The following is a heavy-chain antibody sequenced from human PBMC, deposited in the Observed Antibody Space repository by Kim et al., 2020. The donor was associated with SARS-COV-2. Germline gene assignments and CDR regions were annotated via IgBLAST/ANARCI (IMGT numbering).Heavy chain of an antibody. J-gene: IGHJ4*02. V-gene: IGHV4-34*01. Sequence: SLKSRVTISVDTSKNQFSLKLSSVTAADTVVYYCARGFYYGRRSSPYFDYWGQGTLVTVSS. D-gene: IGHD3-10*02. CDR3: ARGFYYGRRSSPYFDY.